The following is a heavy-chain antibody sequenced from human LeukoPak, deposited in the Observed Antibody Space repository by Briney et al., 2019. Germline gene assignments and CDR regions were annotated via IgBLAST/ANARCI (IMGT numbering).Heavy chain of an antibody. Sequence: GGSLRLSCAASGFTFSSYAMSWVRQAPGKGLEWVSAIGDSGGSTYYADSVKGRFTISRDNSKNTLYLQMNSLRAEDTAGYYCAKGQVGATEGDAFDIWGQETMVTVSS. D-gene: IGHD1-26*01. V-gene: IGHV3-23*01. CDR1: GFTFSSYA. J-gene: IGHJ3*02. CDR3: AKGQVGATEGDAFDI. CDR2: IGDSGGST.